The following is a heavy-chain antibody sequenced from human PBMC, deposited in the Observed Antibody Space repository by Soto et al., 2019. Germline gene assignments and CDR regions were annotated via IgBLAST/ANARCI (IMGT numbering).Heavy chain of an antibody. CDR3: ARGPIRAAAGIFDY. CDR2: IIPIFGTA. Sequence: ASVKVSFKASGGTFSSYAISWVRQAPGQGLEWMGGIIPIFGTANYAQKFQGRVTITADESTSTAYMELSSLRSEDTAVYYCARGPIRAAAGIFDYWGQGTLVTVS. D-gene: IGHD6-13*01. J-gene: IGHJ4*02. V-gene: IGHV1-69*13. CDR1: GGTFSSYA.